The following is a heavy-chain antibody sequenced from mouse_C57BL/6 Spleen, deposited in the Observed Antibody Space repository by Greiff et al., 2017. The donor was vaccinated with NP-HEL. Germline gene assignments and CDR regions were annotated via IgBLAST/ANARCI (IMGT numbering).Heavy chain of an antibody. J-gene: IGHJ2*01. CDR3: ARLLMYFAY. V-gene: IGHV1S81*02. CDR2: INPSNGRT. Sequence: VQLQQSGAELVNPGASVNLSCKASGYTLTSYWMHWVKQRPGQGLEWIGEINPSNGRTNYNEKFKSKATLTVDKSSSTAYMQLSSPTSEDSAVYYCARLLMYFAYWGQGTTLTVSS. CDR1: GYTLTSYW. D-gene: IGHD2-1*01.